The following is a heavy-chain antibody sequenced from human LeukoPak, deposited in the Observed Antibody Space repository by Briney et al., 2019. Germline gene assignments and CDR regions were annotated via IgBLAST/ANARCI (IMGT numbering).Heavy chain of an antibody. CDR1: GFTFSSYW. CDR2: INSDGSRT. Sequence: GGSLRLSCAASGFTFSSYWMHWVRQAPGKGLVWVAHINSDGSRTNYADSVKGRFTVSRDNAKNMLYLQVNSLRAEDTAVYFCARGGLSIMGYWGQGTLVTVSS. CDR3: ARGGLSIMGY. J-gene: IGHJ4*02. D-gene: IGHD2/OR15-2a*01. V-gene: IGHV3-74*01.